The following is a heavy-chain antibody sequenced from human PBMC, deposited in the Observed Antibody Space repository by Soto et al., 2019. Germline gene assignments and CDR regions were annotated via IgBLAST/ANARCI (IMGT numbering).Heavy chain of an antibody. CDR2: ISGSGGST. CDR3: AKDASQGYQLLYWYWFDY. CDR1: GFTFSSYA. J-gene: IGHJ4*02. Sequence: HPGGSLRLSCAASGFTFSSYAMSWVRQAPGKGLEWVSAISGSGGSTYYADSVKGRFTISRDNSKNTLYLQMNSLRAEDTAVYYCAKDASQGYQLLYWYWFDYWGQGTLVTVSS. D-gene: IGHD2-2*02. V-gene: IGHV3-23*01.